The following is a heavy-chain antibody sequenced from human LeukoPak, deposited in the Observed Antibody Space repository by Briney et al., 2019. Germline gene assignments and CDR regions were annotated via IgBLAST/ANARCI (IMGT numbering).Heavy chain of an antibody. CDR3: ARSPGIASSFDY. J-gene: IGHJ4*02. D-gene: IGHD6-13*01. Sequence: GGSLRLSCAASGFTFSSYGMHWVRQAPGKGLEWVAVIWYDGSNKYYADSVKGRFTISGDNSKNTLYLQMNSLRAEDTAVYYCARSPGIASSFDYWGQGTLVTVSS. CDR2: IWYDGSNK. V-gene: IGHV3-33*01. CDR1: GFTFSSYG.